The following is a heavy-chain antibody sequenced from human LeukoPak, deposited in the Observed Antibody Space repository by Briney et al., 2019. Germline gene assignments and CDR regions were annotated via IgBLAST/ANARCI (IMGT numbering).Heavy chain of an antibody. Sequence: SETLSLTCAVYGGSFSGYYWSWIRQPPGKGLEWIGEINHSGSTNYNPSLKSRVTISVDTSKNQFSLKLSSVTAADTAVYYCARGAAIFGVVMPYYYYYMDVWGKGTTVTVSS. CDR3: ARGAAIFGVVMPYYYYYMDV. CDR2: INHSGST. J-gene: IGHJ6*03. V-gene: IGHV4-34*01. D-gene: IGHD3-3*01. CDR1: GGSFSGYY.